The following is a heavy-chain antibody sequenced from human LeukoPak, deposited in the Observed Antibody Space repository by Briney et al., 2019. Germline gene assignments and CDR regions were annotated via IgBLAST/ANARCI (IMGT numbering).Heavy chain of an antibody. J-gene: IGHJ4*02. Sequence: ASVKVSCKASGYSFSFFGISWVRQAPGQGLGWMGWISAYNGNTNYPQKFQGRVTMTTDTSTTTAYMELRGLTYDDTAVYYCARVGRDTSGGYYFDYWGQGTLVTVSS. CDR3: ARVGRDTSGGYYFDY. CDR1: GYSFSFFG. V-gene: IGHV1-18*01. CDR2: ISAYNGNT. D-gene: IGHD3-16*02.